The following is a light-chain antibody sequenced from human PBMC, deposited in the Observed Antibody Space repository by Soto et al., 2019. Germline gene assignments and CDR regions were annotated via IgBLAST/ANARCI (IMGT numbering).Light chain of an antibody. J-gene: IGKJ2*01. CDR3: QQYDTSLPMYT. CDR1: QSVSSTY. CDR2: AAF. V-gene: IGKV3-20*01. Sequence: EIVLTQSPGTLSLSPGERATLSCRASQSVSSTYLAWYQQKPGQAPRLVIYAAFNRATGIPDRFSGSASGADFTLTISKLEPEDFAVYYCQQYDTSLPMYTFGQGTKLEIK.